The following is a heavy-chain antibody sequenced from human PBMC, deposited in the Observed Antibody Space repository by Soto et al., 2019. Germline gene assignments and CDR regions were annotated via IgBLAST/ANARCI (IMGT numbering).Heavy chain of an antibody. J-gene: IGHJ6*02. CDR2: ISSSSSYI. CDR1: GFTFSSYS. CDR3: ARDAWFGEVYYYYYGMDV. D-gene: IGHD3-10*01. V-gene: IGHV3-21*01. Sequence: PGESLKISCAASGFTFSSYSMNWVRQAPGKGLEWVSSISSSSSYIYYADSVKGRFTISRDNAKNSLYLQMNSLRAEDTAVYYCARDAWFGEVYYYYYGMDVWGQGTTVTVSS.